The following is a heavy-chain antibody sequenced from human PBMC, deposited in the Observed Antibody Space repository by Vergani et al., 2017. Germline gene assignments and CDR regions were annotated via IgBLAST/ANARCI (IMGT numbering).Heavy chain of an antibody. CDR2: ISYDGSNK. Sequence: QVQLVESGGGVVQPGRSLRLSCAASGFTFSSYGMHWVRQAPGKGLEWVAVISYDGSNKYYADSVKGRFTISRDNSKNTLYLQMNSLRAEDTAVYYCARDYVYKAAIAGDYWGQGTLVTVSS. D-gene: IGHD2-2*02. CDR3: ARDYVYKAAIAGDY. V-gene: IGHV3-30*03. CDR1: GFTFSSYG. J-gene: IGHJ4*02.